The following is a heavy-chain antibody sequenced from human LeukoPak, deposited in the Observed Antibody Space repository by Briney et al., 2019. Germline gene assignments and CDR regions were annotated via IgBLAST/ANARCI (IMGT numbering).Heavy chain of an antibody. D-gene: IGHD3-22*01. CDR3: ARHLLYDSSGYYGNKFDP. CDR1: GGSISRSIYY. CDR2: IYYSGTT. V-gene: IGHV4-39*01. Sequence: SETLSLICTVSGGSISRSIYYWGWFRQPPGKGLEWIGGIYYSGTTYYNPSLKSRVTISVDTSETQFSLELNSVTAADSAVYYCARHLLYDSSGYYGNKFDPWGQGTLVTVSS. J-gene: IGHJ5*02.